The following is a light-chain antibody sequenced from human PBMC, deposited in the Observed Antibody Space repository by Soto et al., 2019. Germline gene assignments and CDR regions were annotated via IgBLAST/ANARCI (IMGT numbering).Light chain of an antibody. Sequence: EIVLTQSPGTLSLSPGERATLSCRASQSVSSSYLAWYQQKPGQAPRLLIYGASSRATGIPDRFSGSGSGTEFTLTISSLQSDDFATYYCQQYETFSGTFGPGTKVDIK. CDR3: QQYETFSGT. CDR2: GAS. V-gene: IGKV3-20*01. J-gene: IGKJ1*01. CDR1: QSVSSSY.